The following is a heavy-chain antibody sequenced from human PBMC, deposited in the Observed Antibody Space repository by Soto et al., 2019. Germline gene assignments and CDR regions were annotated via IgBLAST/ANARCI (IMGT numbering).Heavy chain of an antibody. Sequence: GGSLRLSCAVSGFRLRDYWMSWVRQAPGKGLEWVANIKQDESDKYYVDSVKGRFTISRDNAKNALYLQMNSLRVEDTAVYYCAAYCYTMTCTHFHGYSWGQGTQVTVSS. V-gene: IGHV3-7*03. CDR2: IKQDESDK. CDR1: GFRLRDYW. D-gene: IGHD3-16*02. J-gene: IGHJ5*02. CDR3: AAYCYTMTCTHFHGYS.